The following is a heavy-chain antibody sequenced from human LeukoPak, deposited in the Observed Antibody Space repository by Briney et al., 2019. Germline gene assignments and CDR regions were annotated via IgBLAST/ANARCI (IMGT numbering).Heavy chain of an antibody. D-gene: IGHD5-12*01. CDR1: GFTFSDYT. V-gene: IGHV3-48*01. CDR2: ITRSSSPI. CDR3: ARDNAGYDY. Sequence: GGSLRLSCAASGFTFSDYTMNWVRQAPGKGLEWLSYITRSSSPIYYADSVKGRFTASRDNAKNSLYLQMNSLRAEDTAIYYCARDNAGYDYWGQGTLVTVSS. J-gene: IGHJ4*02.